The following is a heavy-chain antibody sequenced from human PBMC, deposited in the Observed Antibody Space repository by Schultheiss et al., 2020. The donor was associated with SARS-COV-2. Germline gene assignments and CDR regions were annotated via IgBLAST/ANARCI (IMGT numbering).Heavy chain of an antibody. D-gene: IGHD6-19*01. CDR3: AKGKQAVAGYFDY. J-gene: IGHJ4*02. Sequence: GGSLRLSCAASGFTFSSYSMNWVRQAPGKGLEWVSSISSSSSYIYYADSVKGRFTISRDNAKNSLYLQMNSLRAEDTAVYYCAKGKQAVAGYFDYWGQGTLITVSS. V-gene: IGHV3-21*01. CDR2: ISSSSSYI. CDR1: GFTFSSYS.